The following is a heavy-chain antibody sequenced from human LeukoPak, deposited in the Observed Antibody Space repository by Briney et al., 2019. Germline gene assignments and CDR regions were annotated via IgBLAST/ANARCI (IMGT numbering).Heavy chain of an antibody. CDR1: GFTFSTFA. V-gene: IGHV3-23*01. Sequence: GGSLRLSCEASGFTFSTFAMIWVRQPPGKGLEWVSSIFPSGGEIHYADSVRGRFTISRDNSKNTLYLQMNSLRAEDTALYYCAFGDRNFDWINDAFDIWGQGTMVTVSS. CDR3: AFGDRNFDWINDAFDI. J-gene: IGHJ3*02. CDR2: IFPSGGEI. D-gene: IGHD3-9*01.